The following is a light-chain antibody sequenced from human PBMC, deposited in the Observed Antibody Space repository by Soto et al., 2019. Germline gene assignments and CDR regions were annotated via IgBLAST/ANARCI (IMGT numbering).Light chain of an antibody. CDR1: QSVSRN. V-gene: IGKV3-15*01. Sequence: EIVMTQSPATLSVSPGERATLSCRSSQSVSRNVAWYQQKPSQAPRLLIHDASTRATGISVRFSGSGSGTEFTLNISSLQSEDFAVYYCQQYNNWLWTFGQGTKVEIK. J-gene: IGKJ1*01. CDR3: QQYNNWLWT. CDR2: DAS.